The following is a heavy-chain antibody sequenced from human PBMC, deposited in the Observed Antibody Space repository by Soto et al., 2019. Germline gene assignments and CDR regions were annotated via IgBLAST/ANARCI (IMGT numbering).Heavy chain of an antibody. D-gene: IGHD6-19*01. J-gene: IGHJ4*02. CDR2: IYYSGST. Sequence: QVQLQESGPGLVKPSETLSLTCTVSGGSISSYYWSWIRQPPGKGLEWIGYIYYSGSTNYNPSLKSRVTISVDTSKNQFSLKLSSVTAADTAVYYCARGEAVAGFDYWCQGTLVTVSS. CDR1: GGSISSYY. V-gene: IGHV4-59*08. CDR3: ARGEAVAGFDY.